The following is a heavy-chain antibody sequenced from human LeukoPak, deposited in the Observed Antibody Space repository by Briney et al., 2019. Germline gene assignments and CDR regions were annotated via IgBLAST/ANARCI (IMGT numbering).Heavy chain of an antibody. D-gene: IGHD1-7*01. Sequence: GGSLRLSCAASGFTFSNYWVHWVRQASGKGLVWVSRINSDGSTINYADSVKGRFTISRDNAKNTLYLQMNSLRAEDTAVYYCATAGNYRFDYWGQGTLVTVSS. J-gene: IGHJ4*02. CDR3: ATAGNYRFDY. V-gene: IGHV3-74*01. CDR1: GFTFSNYW. CDR2: INSDGSTI.